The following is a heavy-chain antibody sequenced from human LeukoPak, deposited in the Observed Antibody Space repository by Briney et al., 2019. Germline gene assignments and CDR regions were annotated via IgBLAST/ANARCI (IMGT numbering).Heavy chain of an antibody. CDR1: GYTFTSYP. D-gene: IGHD5-18*01. CDR2: INTNTGNP. Sequence: ASVKVSCKASGYTFTSYPINWVRQAPGQGLEWMGWINTNTGNPTYAQGFTGRFVFSLDTSVSTAYLQISSLKAEDTAVYYCARNSDTAMVTYYYYGMDVWGQGTTVTVSS. V-gene: IGHV7-4-1*02. CDR3: ARNSDTAMVTYYYYGMDV. J-gene: IGHJ6*02.